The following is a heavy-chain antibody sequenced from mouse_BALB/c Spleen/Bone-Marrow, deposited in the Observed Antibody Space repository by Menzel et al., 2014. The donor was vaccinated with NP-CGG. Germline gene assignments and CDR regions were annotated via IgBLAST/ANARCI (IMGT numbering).Heavy chain of an antibody. CDR2: INPSSGDT. CDR3: ARVYGNYDAKDY. V-gene: IGHV1-4*01. D-gene: IGHD2-1*01. CDR1: GYTFTTYT. J-gene: IGHJ4*01. Sequence: VQVVESGAELARPGASVKMSCRASGYTFTTYTMHWVKQRPGQGLEWIGYINPSSGDTYYNQKFKDKATLTADKSSSAAYLQLSSLTSEDSAVYYCARVYGNYDAKDYWGQGTSVTVSS.